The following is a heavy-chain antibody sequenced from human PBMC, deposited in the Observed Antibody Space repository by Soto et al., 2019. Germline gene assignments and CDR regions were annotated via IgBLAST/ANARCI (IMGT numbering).Heavy chain of an antibody. Sequence: EVQRVESGGGLVQPGGSLRRSCAASGVTFSSYWMSWVRQAPGKGLEWVANIKQDGSEKYYVDSVKGRFTISSGNAKNSLYLQMNSLRAEDTAVYYCARGSGWYYYWGQGTLVTVSS. D-gene: IGHD6-19*01. J-gene: IGHJ4*02. CDR3: ARGSGWYYY. CDR1: GVTFSSYW. V-gene: IGHV3-7*05. CDR2: IKQDGSEK.